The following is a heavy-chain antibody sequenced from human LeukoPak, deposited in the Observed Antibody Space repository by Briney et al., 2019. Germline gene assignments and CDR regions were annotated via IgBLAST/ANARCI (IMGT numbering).Heavy chain of an antibody. Sequence: SETLSLTCTVSGGSISGYSWSWIRQPPGKGLEWIGYTDYSGSTKYNPYLKSRVTISLDTSKNQFSLRLRSVTDADTAVYYCARGGHDWNYVGVWYFDSWGQGTQVIVSS. CDR1: GGSISGYS. CDR3: ARGGHDWNYVGVWYFDS. V-gene: IGHV4-59*08. J-gene: IGHJ4*02. CDR2: TDYSGST. D-gene: IGHD1-7*01.